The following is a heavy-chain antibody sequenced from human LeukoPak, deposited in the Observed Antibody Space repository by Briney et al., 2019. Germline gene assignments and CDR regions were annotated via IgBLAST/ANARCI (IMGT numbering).Heavy chain of an antibody. J-gene: IGHJ3*02. CDR1: GGSISSGDYY. CDR2: IYYSGST. Sequence: PSGTLSLTCAVSGGSISSGDYYWSWIRQPPGKGLEWIGYIYYSGSTYYNPSLKSRVTISVDTSKNQFSLKLSSVTAADTAVYYCARDYRRDTMVRGVLDLLTFDIWGQGTMVTVSS. V-gene: IGHV4-30-4*08. CDR3: ARDYRRDTMVRGVLDLLTFDI. D-gene: IGHD3-10*01.